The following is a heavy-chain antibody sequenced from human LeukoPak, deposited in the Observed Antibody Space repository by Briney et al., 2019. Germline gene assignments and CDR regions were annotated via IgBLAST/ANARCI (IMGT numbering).Heavy chain of an antibody. J-gene: IGHJ4*02. CDR1: GFTFDDYG. CDR2: INWNGGST. D-gene: IGHD3-22*01. V-gene: IGHV3-20*04. Sequence: PGGSLRVSCAASGFTFDDYGMSWVRQAPGKGLEWVSGINWNGGSTGYADSVKGRFTISRDNAKNSLYLQMNSLRGEDTALYYCARWIYDSSGHYYDRDYWGQGTLVTVSS. CDR3: ARWIYDSSGHYYDRDY.